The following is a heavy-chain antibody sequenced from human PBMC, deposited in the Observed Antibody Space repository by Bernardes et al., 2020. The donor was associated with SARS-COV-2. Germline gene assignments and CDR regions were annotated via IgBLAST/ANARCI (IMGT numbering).Heavy chain of an antibody. V-gene: IGHV4-34*01. CDR3: ARGPTVVVPAATRYFDL. Sequence: LSLTCAVYGGSFSGYYWSWIRQPPGKGLEWIGEINHSGSTNYNPSLKSRVTISVDTSKNQFSLKLSSVTAADTAVYYCARGPTVVVPAATRYFDLWGRGTLVTVSS. D-gene: IGHD2-2*01. CDR2: INHSGST. J-gene: IGHJ2*01. CDR1: GGSFSGYY.